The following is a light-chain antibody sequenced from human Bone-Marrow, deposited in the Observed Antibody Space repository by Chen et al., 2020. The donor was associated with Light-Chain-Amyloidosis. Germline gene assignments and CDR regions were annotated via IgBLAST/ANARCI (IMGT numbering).Light chain of an antibody. CDR3: QSYQGSSQGV. CDR2: EDD. Sequence: NFMLTQTHSVSVSPGKTVIISYTRSSGSIATHYVQWYQQRPGSSPTPVIYEDDQRPSGVPDRFSGSIDRSSNSASLTISGLKTEDEADYYCQSYQGSSQGVFGGGTKLTVL. CDR1: SGSIATHY. J-gene: IGLJ3*02. V-gene: IGLV6-57*01.